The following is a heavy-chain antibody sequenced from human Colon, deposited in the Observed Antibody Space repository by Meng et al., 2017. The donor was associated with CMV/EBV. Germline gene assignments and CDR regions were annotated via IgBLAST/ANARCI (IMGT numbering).Heavy chain of an antibody. V-gene: IGHV4-4*02. Sequence: QGQPQQSCPRLVESSGPLSPTCTVSGGSITNRNLWSWVRLPPGKGLEWIGEVYLGGTIHHHPSLQSRVTISLDKAKDHLSLKLASVTAADTAVYYCASLKDYDGRGYYYFESWGQGTLVTVSS. D-gene: IGHD3-22*01. CDR1: GGSITNRNL. CDR3: ASLKDYDGRGYYYFES. CDR2: VYLGGTI. J-gene: IGHJ4*02.